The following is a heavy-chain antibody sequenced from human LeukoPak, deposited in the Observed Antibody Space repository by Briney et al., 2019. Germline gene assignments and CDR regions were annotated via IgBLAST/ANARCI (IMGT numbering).Heavy chain of an antibody. CDR2: ISGSGGST. V-gene: IGHV3-23*01. Sequence: GGSLRLSCAASGFTFSSYAMSWFRQAPGKGLEWVSAISGSGGSTYYADSVKGRFTISRDNSKNTLYLQMNSLRAEDTAVYYCAKENKYCTNGVCYTISFDYWGQGTLVTVSS. D-gene: IGHD2-8*01. CDR1: GFTFSSYA. CDR3: AKENKYCTNGVCYTISFDY. J-gene: IGHJ4*02.